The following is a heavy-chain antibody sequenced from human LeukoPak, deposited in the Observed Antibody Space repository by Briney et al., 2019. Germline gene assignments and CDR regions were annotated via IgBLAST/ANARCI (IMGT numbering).Heavy chain of an antibody. V-gene: IGHV1-2*02. J-gene: IGHJ4*02. Sequence: ASVKVSFKASGYTFTGYYMHWVRQAPGQGLEWMGWINPNSGGTNYAQKFQGRVTMTRDTSISTAYIELSRLRSDDTAVYYCARSSTVVTPVDHWGQGTLVTVSS. D-gene: IGHD4-23*01. CDR1: GYTFTGYY. CDR3: ARSSTVVTPVDH. CDR2: INPNSGGT.